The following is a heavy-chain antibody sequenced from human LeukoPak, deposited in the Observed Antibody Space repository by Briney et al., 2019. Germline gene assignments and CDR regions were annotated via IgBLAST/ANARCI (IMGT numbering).Heavy chain of an antibody. CDR1: GYTLTELS. V-gene: IGHV1-24*01. J-gene: IGHJ4*02. Sequence: ASVKVSCKVSGYTLTELSMHWVRQAPGKGLEWMGGFDPEDGETIYAQKFQGRVTMTEDTSTDTAYMELSSLRSGDTAVYYCATEGGIVGATGGWDFDYWGQGTLVTVSS. D-gene: IGHD1-26*01. CDR3: ATEGGIVGATGGWDFDY. CDR2: FDPEDGET.